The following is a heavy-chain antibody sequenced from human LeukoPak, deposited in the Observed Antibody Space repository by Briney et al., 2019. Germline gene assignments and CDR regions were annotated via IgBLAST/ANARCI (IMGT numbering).Heavy chain of an antibody. Sequence: SETLSLTCTVSGGSISSYYWSWIRQPPGRGLEWIGYIYYSGSTNYNPSLKSRVTISVDTSKNQFSLKLSSVTAADTAVYYCARRGLWPTDAFDIWGQGTMVTVSS. V-gene: IGHV4-59*08. J-gene: IGHJ3*02. D-gene: IGHD4/OR15-4a*01. CDR1: GGSISSYY. CDR3: ARRGLWPTDAFDI. CDR2: IYYSGST.